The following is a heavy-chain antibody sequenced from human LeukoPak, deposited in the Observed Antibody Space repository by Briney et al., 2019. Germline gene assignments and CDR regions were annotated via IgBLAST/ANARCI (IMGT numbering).Heavy chain of an antibody. D-gene: IGHD4-11*01. CDR2: IIPIFGTA. J-gene: IGHJ3*02. CDR3: VRIDYSNAFDI. V-gene: IGHV1-69*06. Sequence: SVKVSCKASGGTFSSYAISWVRQAPGQGLEWMGGIIPIFGTANYAQKFQGRVTITADKSTSTAYMELSSLRSEDTAVYYCVRIDYSNAFDIWGQGTMVTVSS. CDR1: GGTFSSYA.